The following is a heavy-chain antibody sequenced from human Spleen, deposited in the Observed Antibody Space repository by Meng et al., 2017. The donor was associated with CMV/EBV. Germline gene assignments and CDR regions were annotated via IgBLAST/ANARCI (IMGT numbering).Heavy chain of an antibody. CDR1: GFTVSSNY. V-gene: IGHV3-53*01. CDR3: ARDGGYDILTGYYRDY. Sequence: GESLKISCAASGFTVSSNYMSWVRQAPGKGLEWVSVIYSGGSTYHADSVKGRFTISRDNSKNTLYLQMNSLRAEDTAVYYCARDGGYDILTGYYRDYWGQGTLVTVSS. J-gene: IGHJ4*02. CDR2: IYSGGST. D-gene: IGHD3-9*01.